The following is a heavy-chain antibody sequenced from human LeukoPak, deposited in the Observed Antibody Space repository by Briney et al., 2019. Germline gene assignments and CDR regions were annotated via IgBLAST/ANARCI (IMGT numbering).Heavy chain of an antibody. V-gene: IGHV3-7*01. J-gene: IGHJ3*02. CDR2: IKQDGSEK. CDR3: ARDGFSRISIFGVVSDAFDI. D-gene: IGHD3-3*01. CDR1: GFTLSSYW. Sequence: PGGSLRLSCAASGFTLSSYWMTWVRQAPGKGLEWVANIKQDGSEKYYVDSVKGRFTISRDNAKNSLYLQMNSLRAEDTAVYYCARDGFSRISIFGVVSDAFDIWGQGTMVTVSS.